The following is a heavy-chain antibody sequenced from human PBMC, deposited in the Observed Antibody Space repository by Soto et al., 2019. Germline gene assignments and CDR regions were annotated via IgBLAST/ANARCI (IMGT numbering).Heavy chain of an antibody. D-gene: IGHD5-18*01. CDR2: INHSGST. CDR1: GGSFSGYY. J-gene: IGHJ6*02. V-gene: IGHV4-34*01. Sequence: PSETLSLTCAVYGGSFSGYYWSWVRQPPGKGLEWIGEINHSGSTNYNPSLKSRVTISVDMSKKQFYLKVSSVIAADTAVYYCARDRYGNYYHYGMDVWGQGTTVTVSS. CDR3: ARDRYGNYYHYGMDV.